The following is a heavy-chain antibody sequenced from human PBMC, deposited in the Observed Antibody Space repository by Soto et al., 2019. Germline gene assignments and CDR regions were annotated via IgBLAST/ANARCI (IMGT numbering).Heavy chain of an antibody. CDR2: IMPVFRRP. V-gene: IGHV1-69*12. J-gene: IGHJ6*02. D-gene: IGHD3-3*02. CDR1: GGTFRPSA. CDR3: ARDKDRPQLGGNYYYILDV. Sequence: QVQLVQSGAEVKKPGSSVKVSCKASGGTFRPSAISWVRQAPGQGLEWVGGIMPVFRRPKYAQNFQGRVTISADDSTSTAYMELSSLRSDDTAVYYCARDKDRPQLGGNYYYILDVWGQGTAVTVSS.